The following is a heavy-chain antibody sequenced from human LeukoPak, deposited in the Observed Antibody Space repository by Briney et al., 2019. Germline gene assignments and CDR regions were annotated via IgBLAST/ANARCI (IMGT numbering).Heavy chain of an antibody. Sequence: PGGSVRLSCAASGFTFSTYAMTWVRQAPGKGLEWVSGISRSGDSTYYADSVKGRFTISRDNSKNTLYLQMNSLRAEDAAVYYCAKRQNYAFDYWGQGMLAPVSS. V-gene: IGHV3-23*01. CDR3: AKRQNYAFDY. J-gene: IGHJ4*02. CDR2: ISRSGDST. D-gene: IGHD1-7*01. CDR1: GFTFSTYA.